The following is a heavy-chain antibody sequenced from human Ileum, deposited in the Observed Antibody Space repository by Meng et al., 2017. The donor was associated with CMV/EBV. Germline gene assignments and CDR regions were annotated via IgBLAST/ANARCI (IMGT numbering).Heavy chain of an antibody. Sequence: SVKVPCKASGYTFTDYYMHWVRQAPGQGLEWMGRIHPNSGDTVYAQKFQGRVTLTRDTSISTAYMEVSSLRSDDTAVYYCARNYRDYWGQGTLVTVSS. D-gene: IGHD3-10*01. V-gene: IGHV1-2*06. J-gene: IGHJ4*02. CDR3: ARNYRDY. CDR1: GYTFTDYY. CDR2: IHPNSGDT.